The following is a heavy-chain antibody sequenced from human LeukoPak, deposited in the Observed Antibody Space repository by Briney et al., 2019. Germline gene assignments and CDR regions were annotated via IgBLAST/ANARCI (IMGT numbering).Heavy chain of an antibody. Sequence: PGRSRRLSCAASGFTFGSYALHWVRQAPGKGLEWVAIISYDGRRKYYADSVKGRCTISRDDSKNTVYLQMNSLRPEDTAVYYCVRDTVTTAYYFDYWGQGTLVTVSS. J-gene: IGHJ4*02. CDR3: VRDTVTTAYYFDY. D-gene: IGHD4-17*01. CDR1: GFTFGSYA. CDR2: ISYDGRRK. V-gene: IGHV3-30*04.